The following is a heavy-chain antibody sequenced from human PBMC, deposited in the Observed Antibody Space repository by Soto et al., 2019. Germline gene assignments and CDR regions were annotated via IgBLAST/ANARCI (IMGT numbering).Heavy chain of an antibody. CDR1: GGSLIGYY. D-gene: IGHD1-26*01. Sequence: SETLSLTCAVYGGSLIGYYCSWIRQPPLKALEWIVEFNHSGDTNYNPSLKSRVTISVDTSKNQLFLNLSSVTAADTAMYYCARHHVRGRTIAGAAEFWGQGTLVTVSS. CDR3: ARHHVRGRTIAGAAEF. J-gene: IGHJ4*02. V-gene: IGHV4-34*01. CDR2: FNHSGDT.